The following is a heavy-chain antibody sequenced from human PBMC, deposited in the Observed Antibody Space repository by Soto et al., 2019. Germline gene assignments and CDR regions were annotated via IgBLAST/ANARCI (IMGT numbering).Heavy chain of an antibody. CDR1: GGTFSSYA. J-gene: IGHJ6*02. CDR2: IIPIFGTA. Sequence: SVKVSCKASGGTFSSYAISWVRQAPGQGLEWMGGIIPIFGTANYAQKFQGRVTITADESTSTAYMELSSLRSEDTAAYYCASSTLGRITGTFAGYGMDVWGQGTTVTVSS. V-gene: IGHV1-69*13. D-gene: IGHD1-7*01. CDR3: ASSTLGRITGTFAGYGMDV.